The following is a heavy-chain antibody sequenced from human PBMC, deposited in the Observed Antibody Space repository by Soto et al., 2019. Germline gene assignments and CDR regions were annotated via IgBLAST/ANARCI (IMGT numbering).Heavy chain of an antibody. CDR2: INPNSGGT. CDR1: GYTFTGYY. CDR3: ARDLSLRSGYTDY. V-gene: IGHV1-2*02. Sequence: ASVKVSCKASGYTFTGYYMHWVRQAPGQGLEWLGWINPNSGGTNYAPNFQGRVTMSWDTSISTAYMELSSLRSDDTAVYYCARDLSLRSGYTDYWAREPWSPSPQ. J-gene: IGHJ4*02. D-gene: IGHD5-12*01.